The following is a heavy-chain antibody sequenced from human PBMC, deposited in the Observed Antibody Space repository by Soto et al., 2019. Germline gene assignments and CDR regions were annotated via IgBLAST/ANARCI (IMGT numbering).Heavy chain of an antibody. J-gene: IGHJ4*02. V-gene: IGHV4-34*01. CDR2: NNHSGSA. CDR3: AKSGSYRYFDS. CDR1: GGSFTDYY. D-gene: IGHD3-16*02. Sequence: QVQLQQWGAGLLKPSETLSLTCAVYGGSFTDYYWSWVRQPPGKGLEWIGENNHSGSATYNPSLKSRVTVSVDTSKNPFSLRLTSVTAADTAVYYCAKSGSYRYFDSWGQGTLVTVSS.